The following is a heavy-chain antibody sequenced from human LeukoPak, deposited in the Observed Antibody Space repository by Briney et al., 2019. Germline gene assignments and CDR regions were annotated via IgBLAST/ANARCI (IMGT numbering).Heavy chain of an antibody. CDR3: ATWGLLWFGEPPVLNY. J-gene: IGHJ4*02. D-gene: IGHD3-10*01. CDR1: GFTFTSSA. Sequence: SVKVSCKASGFTFTSSAMQWVRQARGQRLEWIGWIVVGSGNTNYAQKFQERVTITRDMSTSTAYMELSSLRSEDTAVYYCATWGLLWFGEPPVLNYWGQGTLVTVSS. CDR2: IVVGSGNT. V-gene: IGHV1-58*02.